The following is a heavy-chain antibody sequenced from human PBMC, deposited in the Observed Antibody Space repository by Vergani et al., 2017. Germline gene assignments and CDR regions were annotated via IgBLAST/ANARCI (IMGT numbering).Heavy chain of an antibody. CDR2: ISYDGTQK. Sequence: QVHLVESGGGVVQPGRSLRLSCVVSGFTSSYYGMHWVRQAPGKGLEWGAVISYDGTQKYYADSVKGRFTISRDNSKSTLYLQMNSLRTEDTAVYYCATKSCVTPGCQIGYFREWGQGTLVTVSS. V-gene: IGHV3-30*03. J-gene: IGHJ1*01. CDR1: GFTSSYYG. CDR3: ATKSCVTPGCQIGYFRE. D-gene: IGHD6-13*01.